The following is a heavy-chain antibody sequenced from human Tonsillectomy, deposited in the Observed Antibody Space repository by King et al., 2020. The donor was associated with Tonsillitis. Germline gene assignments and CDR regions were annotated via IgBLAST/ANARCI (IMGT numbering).Heavy chain of an antibody. D-gene: IGHD1-26*01. CDR2: IDWDDEK. Sequence: TLKESGPALVKPTQTLTLTCTFSGFSLTTIPMCVSWIRQSPGKALEWLARIDWDDEKYYSTSLKTRLTISKDTSKNQVVLTMTNLDPVDTGTYYCARAQYSGISPSSFDYWGQGTLVTVSS. CDR1: GFSLTTIPMC. CDR3: ARAQYSGISPSSFDY. J-gene: IGHJ4*02. V-gene: IGHV2-70*11.